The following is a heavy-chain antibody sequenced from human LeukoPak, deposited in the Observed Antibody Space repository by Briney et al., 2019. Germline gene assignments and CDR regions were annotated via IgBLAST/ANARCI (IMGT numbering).Heavy chain of an antibody. Sequence: GGSLRLSCEASGSGMPFSSYGLHWVRQAPGKGLEWVAIIWYDGSNKYYADSVKGRFTISRDNSKNTLYLQMNSLRAEDTAVYYCARDQGFGELLLYWGQGTLVTVSS. J-gene: IGHJ4*02. CDR1: GSGMPFSSYG. D-gene: IGHD3-10*01. CDR3: ARDQGFGELLLY. V-gene: IGHV3-30*02. CDR2: IWYDGSNK.